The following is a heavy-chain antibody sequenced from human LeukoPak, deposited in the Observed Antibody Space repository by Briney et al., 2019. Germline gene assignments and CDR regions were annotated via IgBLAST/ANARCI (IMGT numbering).Heavy chain of an antibody. V-gene: IGHV3-7*05. D-gene: IGHD6-19*01. J-gene: IGHJ4*02. Sequence: PGGSLRLSCAASGFTVSRSYMSWVRQAPGKGLEWVANIKQDGSEKYYVDSVKGRFTISRDNAKNSLFLQMNSLRAEDTAVYYCAYSSGWYFDYWGQGTLVTVSS. CDR3: AYSSGWYFDY. CDR2: IKQDGSEK. CDR1: GFTVSRSY.